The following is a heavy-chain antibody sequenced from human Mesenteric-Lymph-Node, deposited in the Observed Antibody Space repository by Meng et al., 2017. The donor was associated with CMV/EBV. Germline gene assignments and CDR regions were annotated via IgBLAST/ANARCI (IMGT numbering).Heavy chain of an antibody. D-gene: IGHD1-7*01. CDR1: GFTVSGNY. J-gene: IGHJ4*02. Sequence: CAAAGFTVSGNYMSWVRQAPGKGLEWVSVIYSGGDTFYADSGKGRFTISRDNSKNTLYLQMNSLRAEDTAMYYCARGPNWNYIPGGDYWGQGTLVTVSS. CDR3: ARGPNWNYIPGGDY. V-gene: IGHV3-53*01. CDR2: IYSGGDT.